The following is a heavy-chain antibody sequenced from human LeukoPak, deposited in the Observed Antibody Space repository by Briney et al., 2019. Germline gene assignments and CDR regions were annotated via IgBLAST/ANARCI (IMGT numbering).Heavy chain of an antibody. D-gene: IGHD3-22*01. CDR2: IYSGGST. Sequence: GGSLRLSCAASGFTFSSYGMHWVRQAPGKGLEWVSVIYSGGSTYYADSVKGRFTISRDNSKNTLYLQMNSLRAEDTAVYYCARDGYDSSGSYWGQGTLVTVSS. V-gene: IGHV3-53*01. J-gene: IGHJ4*02. CDR3: ARDGYDSSGSY. CDR1: GFTFSSYG.